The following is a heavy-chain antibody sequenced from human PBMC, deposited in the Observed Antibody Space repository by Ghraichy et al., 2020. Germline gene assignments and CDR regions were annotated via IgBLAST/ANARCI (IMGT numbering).Heavy chain of an antibody. Sequence: SQTISLTCTVSGGSISSYYWSWIRQPPGKGLEWIGYIYYSGSTNYNPSLKSRVTISVDTSKNQFSLKLSSVTAADTAVYYCARATSNYDILTGYQDYWGQGTLVTVSS. CDR2: IYYSGST. D-gene: IGHD3-9*01. V-gene: IGHV4-59*01. CDR1: GGSISSYY. CDR3: ARATSNYDILTGYQDY. J-gene: IGHJ4*02.